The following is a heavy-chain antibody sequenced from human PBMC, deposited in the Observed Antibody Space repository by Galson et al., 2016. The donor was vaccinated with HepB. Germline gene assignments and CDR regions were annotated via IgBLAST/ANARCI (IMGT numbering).Heavy chain of an antibody. D-gene: IGHD3-10*01. Sequence: SLRLSCAVSGFSFSDYYMTWIRQAPGKGLEWVSYISSSSIYTNYADSVKGRFIISRDNAKNSLSLQMNSLRVEDTAVYYCARVTGVNRGGMDWFDPWGQGTLVTVSS. CDR3: ARVTGVNRGGMDWFDP. CDR2: ISSSSIYT. CDR1: GFSFSDYY. V-gene: IGHV3-11*05. J-gene: IGHJ5*02.